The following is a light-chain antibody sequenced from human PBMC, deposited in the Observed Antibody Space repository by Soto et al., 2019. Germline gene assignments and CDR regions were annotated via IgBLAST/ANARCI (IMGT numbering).Light chain of an antibody. CDR2: GAS. CDR1: QSIRHY. V-gene: IGKV1-5*02. J-gene: IGKJ1*01. CDR3: QHHNSYSQT. Sequence: DIQMTQSPPTLSASVGDRVTIICRASQSIRHYLAWYQQMPGKAPKLLIYGASTLQSGVPSRFSGSGSGTEFTFTISSLQPDDFGTYFCQHHNSYSQTFGQGTKVDIK.